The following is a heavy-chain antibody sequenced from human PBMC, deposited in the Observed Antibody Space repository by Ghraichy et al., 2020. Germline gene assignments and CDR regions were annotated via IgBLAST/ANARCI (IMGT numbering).Heavy chain of an antibody. V-gene: IGHV4-59*01. CDR3: ARGQLLSIDVFNI. Sequence: SQTLSLTCTVSGDSISSYYWGWIRQPPEKGLEWIGNIYYSGSTNYNPSLKSRVTISVDTSKNQFSLKLSSVTAADTAVHYCARGQLLSIDVFNIWGQGTMVTVSS. D-gene: IGHD2-2*01. J-gene: IGHJ3*02. CDR2: IYYSGST. CDR1: GDSISSYY.